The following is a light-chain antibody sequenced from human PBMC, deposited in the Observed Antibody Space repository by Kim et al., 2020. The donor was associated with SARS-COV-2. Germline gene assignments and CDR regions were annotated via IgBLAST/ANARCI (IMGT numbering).Light chain of an antibody. CDR3: SSYTRTHIYV. J-gene: IGLJ3*02. Sequence: GQSVTISCTGSSSDIGAYDHVSWYQQKPGKAPKLIIYDVAKRPSGVPGRFSGSKSDNTASLTVSGLQAEDEADYYCSSYTRTHIYVFGGGTQLTVL. V-gene: IGLV2-8*01. CDR2: DVA. CDR1: SSDIGAYDH.